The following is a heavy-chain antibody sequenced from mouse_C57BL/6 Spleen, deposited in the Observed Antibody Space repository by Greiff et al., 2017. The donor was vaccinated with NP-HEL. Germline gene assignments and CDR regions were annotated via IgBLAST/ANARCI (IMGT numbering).Heavy chain of an antibody. CDR1: GFTFSSYA. V-gene: IGHV5-4*01. CDR3: ARALVPNYFDY. J-gene: IGHJ2*01. Sequence: EVQLVESGGGLVKPGGSLKLSCAASGFTFSSYAMSWVRQTPEKRLEWVATISDGGSYTYYPDNVKGRFTISRDNAKNNLYLQMSHLKSEDTAMYYCARALVPNYFDYWGQGTTLTVSS. D-gene: IGHD3-1*01. CDR2: ISDGGSYT.